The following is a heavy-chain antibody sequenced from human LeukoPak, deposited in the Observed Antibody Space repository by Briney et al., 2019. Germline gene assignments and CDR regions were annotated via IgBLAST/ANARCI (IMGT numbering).Heavy chain of an antibody. Sequence: SGGSLRLSCAASEFLFSDYAFRWVRQAPGKGLEWVALIRHDGSNEYYADSVKGRFTTSRDNSKSTVYLQMNSLRLEDTAIYYCARDWGRGTSGSGWYNWFDPWGQGTLVTVSS. CDR3: ARDWGRGTSGSGWYNWFDP. CDR1: EFLFSDYA. V-gene: IGHV3-30*02. J-gene: IGHJ5*02. CDR2: IRHDGSNE. D-gene: IGHD6-19*01.